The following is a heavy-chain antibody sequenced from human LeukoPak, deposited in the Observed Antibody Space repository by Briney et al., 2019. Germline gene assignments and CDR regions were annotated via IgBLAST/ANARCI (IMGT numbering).Heavy chain of an antibody. V-gene: IGHV1-2*02. J-gene: IGHJ4*02. Sequence: ASVKVSCKASGYTFTGYYMHWVRQAPGQGLEWMGWINPNSGGTNYAQKFQGRVTMTRDTSISTANMELSRLRSDDTAVYYCARDLSTFGAVAGKSWGQGTLVTVSS. D-gene: IGHD6-19*01. CDR1: GYTFTGYY. CDR2: INPNSGGT. CDR3: ARDLSTFGAVAGKS.